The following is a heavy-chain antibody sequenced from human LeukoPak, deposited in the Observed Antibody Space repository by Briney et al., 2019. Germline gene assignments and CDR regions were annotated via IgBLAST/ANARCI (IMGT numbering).Heavy chain of an antibody. CDR3: SRENGAFSPFGY. J-gene: IGHJ4*02. CDR2: VSLSGLT. CDR1: GGSITSTNW. V-gene: IGHV4-4*02. Sequence: PSETLSLICGVSGGSITSTNWWSWVRQPPGQGLEWIGEVSLSGLTNYNPSLSSRVIMALDTSKNHLSLHLTSVTAADTAVYYCSRENGAFSPFGYWGQGYLVTVLS. D-gene: IGHD2-8*01.